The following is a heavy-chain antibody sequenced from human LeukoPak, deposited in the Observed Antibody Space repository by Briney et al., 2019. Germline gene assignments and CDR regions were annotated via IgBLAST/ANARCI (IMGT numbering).Heavy chain of an antibody. CDR2: IYYSGST. Sequence: SSETLSLTCTVSGGSISSYYWSWIRQPPGKGLEWIGYIYYSGSTNYNPSLKSRVTISVDKSKNQFSLKLSSVTAADTAVYFCARVRVIDWGSSYFDYWGQGNLVTVSS. V-gene: IGHV4-59*12. CDR1: GGSISSYY. D-gene: IGHD3-9*01. J-gene: IGHJ4*02. CDR3: ARVRVIDWGSSYFDY.